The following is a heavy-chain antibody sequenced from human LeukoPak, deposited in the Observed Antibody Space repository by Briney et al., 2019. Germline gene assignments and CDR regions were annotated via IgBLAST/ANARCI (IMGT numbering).Heavy chain of an antibody. Sequence: TGGSLRLSCTASGFTFNSYSMTWVRQAPGKGLEWVANIKHDGSEKYYVDSVRGRVTISRDNAKNSLYLQMNTLRAEDTAVYFCARHNYYHFDYWGQGTLVTTSS. CDR2: IKHDGSEK. V-gene: IGHV3-7*01. J-gene: IGHJ4*02. D-gene: IGHD1-1*01. CDR3: ARHNYYHFDY. CDR1: GFTFNSYS.